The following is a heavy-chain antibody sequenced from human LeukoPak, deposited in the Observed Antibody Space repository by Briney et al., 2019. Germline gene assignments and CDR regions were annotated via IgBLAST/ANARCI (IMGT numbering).Heavy chain of an antibody. CDR3: ARARGGSSWYRGDYYYYMDV. CDR2: INPSDGST. J-gene: IGHJ6*03. V-gene: IGHV1-46*01. D-gene: IGHD6-13*01. CDR1: GYTFTTYY. Sequence: ASVRVSCKASGYTFTTYYMHWVRQAPGQGLEWMGIINPSDGSTNYAQKLQGRVTMTRDMSTSTVYMDLSSLRSEDTAVYYCARARGGSSWYRGDYYYYMDVWGKGTTVTISS.